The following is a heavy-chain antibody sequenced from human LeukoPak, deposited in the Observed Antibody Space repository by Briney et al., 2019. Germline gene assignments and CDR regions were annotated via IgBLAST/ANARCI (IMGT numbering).Heavy chain of an antibody. CDR2: IIPILPIT. J-gene: IGHJ4*02. V-gene: IGHV1-69*02. CDR1: GGTFSSYS. CDR3: AVSRGYSNSFFDY. D-gene: IGHD6-6*01. Sequence: SVKVSCKASGGTFSSYSFSWVRQAPGQGLEWMGRIIPILPITNYAQNFQGRVTITADKSTNTAYMEPSSLRSEDTALYYCAVSRGYSNSFFDYWGQGTLVTVSS.